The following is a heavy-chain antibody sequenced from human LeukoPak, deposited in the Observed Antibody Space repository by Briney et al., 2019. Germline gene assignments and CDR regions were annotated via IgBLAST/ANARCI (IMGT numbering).Heavy chain of an antibody. D-gene: IGHD3-22*01. CDR2: IYYSGST. J-gene: IGHJ6*03. Sequence: SETLSLTCTVSGGSISSYYWSWIRQPPGKGLEWIGYIYYSGSTNYNPSLKSRVTISVDTSKNQFSLKLSSVTAADTAVYYCVRVIGAPNYYYYMDVWGKGTTVTVSS. V-gene: IGHV4-59*12. CDR1: GGSISSYY. CDR3: VRVIGAPNYYYYMDV.